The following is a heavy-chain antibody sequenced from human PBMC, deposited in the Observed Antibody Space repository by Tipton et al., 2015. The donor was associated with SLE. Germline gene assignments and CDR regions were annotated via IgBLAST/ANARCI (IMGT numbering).Heavy chain of an antibody. D-gene: IGHD3-22*01. V-gene: IGHV3-23*01. CDR2: ISGSGGST. CDR1: AFTFSTYA. J-gene: IGHJ4*02. CDR3: AKDWDLGGYPYYFDY. Sequence: SLRLSCEASAFTFSTYAMSWVRQAPGKGLEWVSAISGSGGSTYYADSVKGRFTISRDNSKNTLYLQMNSLRAEDTAIYYCAKDWDLGGYPYYFDYWGQGTLVTVSS.